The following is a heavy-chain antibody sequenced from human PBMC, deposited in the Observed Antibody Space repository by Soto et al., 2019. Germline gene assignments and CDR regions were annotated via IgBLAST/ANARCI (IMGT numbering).Heavy chain of an antibody. V-gene: IGHV6-1*01. CDR2: TYYRSKWYN. J-gene: IGHJ5*02. CDR1: GDSVSSNSAA. CDR3: ARSRTPSLRFLEWSLNWFDP. D-gene: IGHD3-3*01. Sequence: PSQTLSLTCAISGDSVSSNSAAWNWIRQSPSRGLEWLGRTYYRSKWYNDYAVSVKSRITTNPDTSKNQFSLQLNSVTPEDTAVYYCARSRTPSLRFLEWSLNWFDPWGQGTLVTVSS.